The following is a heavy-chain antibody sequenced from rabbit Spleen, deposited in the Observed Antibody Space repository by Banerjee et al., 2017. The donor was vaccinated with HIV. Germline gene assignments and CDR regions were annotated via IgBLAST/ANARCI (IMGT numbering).Heavy chain of an antibody. Sequence: EQLEESGGGLVKPEGSLTLTCKASGVSFSDKDVMCWVRQAPGKGLEWIGCINTITGKTVHATWAKGRFTISRASSTTVFLQMTSLTAADTATYFCARDLPDIIGWNFGFWGPGTLVTVS. D-gene: IGHD1-1*01. CDR1: GVSFSDKDV. CDR2: INTITGKT. CDR3: ARDLPDIIGWNFGF. V-gene: IGHV1S45*01. J-gene: IGHJ4*02.